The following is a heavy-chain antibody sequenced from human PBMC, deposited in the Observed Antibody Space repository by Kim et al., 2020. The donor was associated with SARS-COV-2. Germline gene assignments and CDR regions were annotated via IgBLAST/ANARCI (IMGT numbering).Heavy chain of an antibody. V-gene: IGHV3-23*01. CDR2: ISGSGGST. CDR3: AKDLYCSGGSCYSN. CDR1: GFTFSSYA. J-gene: IGHJ4*02. D-gene: IGHD2-15*01. Sequence: GGSLRLSCAASGFTFSSYAMSWVRQAPGKGLEWVSAISGSGGSTYYADSVKGRFTISRDNSKNTLYLQMNSLRAEDTAVYYCAKDLYCSGGSCYSNWGQGTLVTVSS.